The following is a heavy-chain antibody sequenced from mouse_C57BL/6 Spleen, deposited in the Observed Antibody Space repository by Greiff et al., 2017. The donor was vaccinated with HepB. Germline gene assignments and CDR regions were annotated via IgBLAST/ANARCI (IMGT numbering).Heavy chain of an antibody. V-gene: IGHV1-26*01. CDR1: GYTFTDYY. Sequence: EVQLKQSGPELVKPGASVKISCKASGYTFTDYYMNWVKQSHGKSLEWIGDINPNNGGTSYNQKFKGKATLTVDKSSSTAYMELRSLTSEDSAVYYCAREPYYYGSSPYFDYWGQGTTLTVSS. CDR2: INPNNGGT. D-gene: IGHD1-1*01. CDR3: AREPYYYGSSPYFDY. J-gene: IGHJ2*01.